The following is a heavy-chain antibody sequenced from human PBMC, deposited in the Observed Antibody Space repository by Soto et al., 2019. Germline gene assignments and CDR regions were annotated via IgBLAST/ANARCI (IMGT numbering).Heavy chain of an antibody. Sequence: EMQLVESGGGLVQPGRSLRLSCVGSGFIADDYAMHWVRQPPGKGLEWVSGISSNSETTHYAASVKGRFTISRDNATNSLFLKMNSLRPEATAVYHCTKDMKWGAMTTIHYFDSWGQGTLVTVSS. CDR2: ISSNSETT. D-gene: IGHD4-17*01. J-gene: IGHJ4*02. V-gene: IGHV3-9*02. CDR1: GFIADDYA. CDR3: TKDMKWGAMTTIHYFDS.